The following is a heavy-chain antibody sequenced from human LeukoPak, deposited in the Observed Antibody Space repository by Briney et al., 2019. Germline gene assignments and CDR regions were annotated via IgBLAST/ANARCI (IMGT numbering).Heavy chain of an antibody. J-gene: IGHJ1*01. Sequence: PGGSLRLSCAASGFTFSSYSMNWVRQAPGKGLEWVSSISSSSSYIYYADSVKGRFTISKDNAKNSLYLQMNSLRAEDTAVYYCARDLPSTDSGFQHSGQGTLVTVSS. CDR2: ISSSSSYI. D-gene: IGHD2-21*01. CDR1: GFTFSSYS. CDR3: ARDLPSTDSGFQH. V-gene: IGHV3-21*01.